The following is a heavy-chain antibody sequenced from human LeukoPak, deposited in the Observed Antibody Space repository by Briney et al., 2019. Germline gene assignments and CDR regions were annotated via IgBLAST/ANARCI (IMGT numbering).Heavy chain of an antibody. Sequence: GGSLRLSCADSGFTFSSYTMKWVRQAPGKGLEWVSAISSDSFYIYYADSMKGRFTVSRDNPKSSLYLQMNGLRAEDTALYYCARRKYDCSGGSCYGFAFDLWGQGTMVTVS. J-gene: IGHJ3*01. V-gene: IGHV3-21*01. CDR2: ISSDSFYI. CDR3: ARRKYDCSGGSCYGFAFDL. CDR1: GFTFSSYT. D-gene: IGHD2-15*01.